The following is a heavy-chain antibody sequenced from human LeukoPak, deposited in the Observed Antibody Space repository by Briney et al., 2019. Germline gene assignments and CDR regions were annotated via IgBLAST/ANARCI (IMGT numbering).Heavy chain of an antibody. CDR2: IYSSGST. J-gene: IGHJ4*02. Sequence: GSLRLSCAVSGLTFSGSWITWIRQPPGKGLEWIGNIYSSGSTYYNASLQSRVTISIDTSKNQFSLRLNSVTAADTAMYYCAKSGGYGLIDYWGQGTRVTVSS. V-gene: IGHV4-59*04. CDR3: AKSGGYGLIDY. CDR1: GLTFSGSW. D-gene: IGHD1-26*01.